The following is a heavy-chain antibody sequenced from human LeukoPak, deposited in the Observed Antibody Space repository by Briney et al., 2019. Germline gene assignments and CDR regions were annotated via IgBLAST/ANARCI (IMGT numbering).Heavy chain of an antibody. Sequence: SVKVSCKASGGTFSSYAISWVRQAPGQGLEWMGIINPSGGTTTYAQKFQGRVTMTRDMSTSTVYMELNSLRSEDTAVYYCAREGLYWGQGTMVTVSS. V-gene: IGHV1-46*01. CDR2: INPSGGTT. J-gene: IGHJ3*01. CDR3: AREGLY. CDR1: GGTFSSYA.